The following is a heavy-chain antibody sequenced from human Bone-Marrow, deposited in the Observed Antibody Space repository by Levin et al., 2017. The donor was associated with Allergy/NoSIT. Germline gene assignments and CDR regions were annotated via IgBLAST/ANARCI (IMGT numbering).Heavy chain of an antibody. V-gene: IGHV3-48*03. J-gene: IGHJ4*02. Sequence: GGSLRLSCEASGFAFSSYEMTWVRQAPGKGLEWVSYIDEGGTTIYYADSVKGRFTISRDNAKNSLYLQMNSLRAEDTAIYYCASGPISDYWGQGTLVTVSS. CDR2: IDEGGTTI. D-gene: IGHD5-24*01. CDR3: ASGPISDY. CDR1: GFAFSSYE.